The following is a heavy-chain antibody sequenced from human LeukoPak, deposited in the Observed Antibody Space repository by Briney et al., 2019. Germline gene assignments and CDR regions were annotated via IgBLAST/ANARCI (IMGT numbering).Heavy chain of an antibody. CDR1: GFTFSNFA. CDR2: ISGSGATT. V-gene: IGHV3-23*01. J-gene: IGHJ5*02. D-gene: IGHD3-9*01. Sequence: GGSLRLSCAASGFTFSNFAMSWVRQAPGKGLEWVSCISGSGATTYYADSVKGRFTISRDNSKNTLSLQMNSLRAEDTAVYYCARADCSASTCYLRRSWFDPWGQGTLVTVSS. CDR3: ARADCSASTCYLRRSWFDP.